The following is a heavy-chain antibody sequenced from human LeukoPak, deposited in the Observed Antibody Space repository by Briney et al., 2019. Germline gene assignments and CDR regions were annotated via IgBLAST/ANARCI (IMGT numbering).Heavy chain of an antibody. CDR2: ISYDGSNK. CDR1: GFTFSSYA. Sequence: GRSLRLSCAASGFTFSSYAMHWVRQAPGKGLEWVAVISYDGSNKYYADSAEGRFTISRDNSKNTLYLQMNSLRAEDTAVYYCARDSGNNWCDPWGQGTLVTVSS. CDR3: ARDSGNNWCDP. V-gene: IGHV3-30*04. D-gene: IGHD1-26*01. J-gene: IGHJ5*02.